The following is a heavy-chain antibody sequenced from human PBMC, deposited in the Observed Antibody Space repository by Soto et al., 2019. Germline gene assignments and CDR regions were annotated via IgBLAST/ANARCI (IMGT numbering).Heavy chain of an antibody. D-gene: IGHD6-19*01. CDR3: ARESLNIAVAGTEEGEGAFDI. CDR2: ISSSSSYI. V-gene: IGHV3-21*01. J-gene: IGHJ3*02. Sequence: GGSLRLSCAASGFTFSSYSMNWVRQAPGKGLEWVSSISSSSSYIYYADSVKGRFTISRDNAKNSLYLQMNSLRAEDTAVYYCARESLNIAVAGTEEGEGAFDIWGQGTMVTVSS. CDR1: GFTFSSYS.